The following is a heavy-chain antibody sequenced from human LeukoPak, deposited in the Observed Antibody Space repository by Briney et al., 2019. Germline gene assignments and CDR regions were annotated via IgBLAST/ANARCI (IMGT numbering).Heavy chain of an antibody. CDR3: ARCDCSGGSRYSGARGGLYYMDV. Sequence: GGSLRLSCAASGFTFSSYSMNWVRQAPGKGLEWVSYISSSSSTIYYADSVKGRFTISRDNAKNSLYLQMNSLRAEDTAVYYCARCDCSGGSRYSGARGGLYYMDVWGKGTTVTVSS. D-gene: IGHD2-15*01. CDR1: GFTFSSYS. CDR2: ISSSSSTI. V-gene: IGHV3-48*01. J-gene: IGHJ6*03.